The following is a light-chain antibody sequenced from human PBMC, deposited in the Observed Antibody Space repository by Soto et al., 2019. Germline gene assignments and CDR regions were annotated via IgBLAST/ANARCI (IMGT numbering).Light chain of an antibody. V-gene: IGKV1-9*01. CDR1: QGISSY. J-gene: IGKJ4*01. CDR2: AAS. Sequence: IQLTQSPSFQSASVGDRVTITCRASQGISSYLAWYQQKQGKDPKLLIYAASTLQSGVPSSFSSSGSGTDFPLTIGSLQPEDCATYYCQQLNSYPLTFGGGTKVEIK. CDR3: QQLNSYPLT.